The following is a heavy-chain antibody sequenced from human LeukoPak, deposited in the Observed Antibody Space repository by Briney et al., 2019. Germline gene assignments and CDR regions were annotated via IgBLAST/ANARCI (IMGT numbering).Heavy chain of an antibody. Sequence: SETLSLTCAVYGGSFSGYYWSWIRQPPGKGLEWIGEINHSGITYYNPSLKSRVIISVDTSKNQFSLKLSSVTAADTAVYYCARPGSSGWYTGNWFDPWGQGTLVTVSS. CDR2: INHSGIT. D-gene: IGHD6-19*01. J-gene: IGHJ5*02. CDR1: GGSFSGYY. CDR3: ARPGSSGWYTGNWFDP. V-gene: IGHV4-34*01.